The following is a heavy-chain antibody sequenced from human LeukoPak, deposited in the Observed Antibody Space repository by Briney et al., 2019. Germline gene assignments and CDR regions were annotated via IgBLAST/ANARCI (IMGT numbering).Heavy chain of an antibody. CDR3: ARSSLHCTSTSCHPNWFDP. CDR2: IHTSGST. V-gene: IGHV4-4*07. CDR1: GGSISSYY. Sequence: SEALSLTCTVSGGSISSYYWSWIRQPAGKGLEWIGRIHTSGSTNYNPSLKSRVTMSVDTSKDQFSLKLNSVTAADTAVYYCARSSLHCTSTSCHPNWFDPWGQGTLVTVSS. D-gene: IGHD2-2*01. J-gene: IGHJ5*02.